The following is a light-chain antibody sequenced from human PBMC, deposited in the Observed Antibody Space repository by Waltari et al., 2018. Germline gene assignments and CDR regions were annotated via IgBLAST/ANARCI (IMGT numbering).Light chain of an antibody. CDR2: GAS. J-gene: IGKJ4*01. V-gene: IGKV3-20*01. CDR3: QVYGDSPLT. Sequence: EIVLTQSPGTLSLSPGERVTFSCRASQSISSSYLAWHQQKPGQAPRLLIYGASSRATGIPDRFSGSGSGTEFTLTISRLEPEDFAVYYCQVYGDSPLTFGGGTKVEIK. CDR1: QSISSSY.